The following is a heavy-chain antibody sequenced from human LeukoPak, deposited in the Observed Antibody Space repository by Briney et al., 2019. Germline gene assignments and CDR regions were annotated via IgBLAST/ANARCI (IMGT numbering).Heavy chain of an antibody. CDR2: MNPNSGGT. J-gene: IGHJ4*02. Sequence: ASVKVSCKASGYTFTGYYMHWVRQAPGQGLEWVGWMNPNSGGTNYAQKFQGRVTMTRDTSISTAYMELSRLRSDDTAVYYCARAPYNYYGSGSFFDYWGQGTLVTVSS. CDR3: ARAPYNYYGSGSFFDY. V-gene: IGHV1-2*02. D-gene: IGHD3-10*01. CDR1: GYTFTGYY.